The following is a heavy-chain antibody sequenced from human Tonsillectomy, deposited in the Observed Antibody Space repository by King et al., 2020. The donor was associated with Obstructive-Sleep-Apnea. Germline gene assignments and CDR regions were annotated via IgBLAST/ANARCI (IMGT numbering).Heavy chain of an antibody. V-gene: IGHV3-49*03. D-gene: IGHD3-10*01. CDR2: IRSKAYGGTT. J-gene: IGHJ3*02. CDR3: SRESLNYYYGSRGAFDI. Sequence: VQLVESGGGLVQPGRSLRLSCTGSGFNFGEYAMSWFRQAPGKGLEWVAFIRSKAYGGTTEYAASVEGRFTISRDDSKSIAYLQMNSLKTEDTAVYYCSRESLNYYYGSRGAFDIWGQGIMVTVSS. CDR1: GFNFGEYA.